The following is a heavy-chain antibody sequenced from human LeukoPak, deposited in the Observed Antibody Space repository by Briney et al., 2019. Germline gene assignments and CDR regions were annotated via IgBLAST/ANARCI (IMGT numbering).Heavy chain of an antibody. V-gene: IGHV1-69*13. J-gene: IGHJ4*02. D-gene: IGHD2-2*01. CDR1: GGTFSSYA. CDR2: IIPIFGTA. CDR3: ARVYSLGYCSSTSCCALDY. Sequence: SVKVSCKASGGTFSSYAISWVRQAPGQGLEWMGGIIPIFGTANYAQKFQGRVTITADESTSTAYMELSSLRSEDTAVYYCARVYSLGYCSSTSCCALDYWGQGTLVTVSS.